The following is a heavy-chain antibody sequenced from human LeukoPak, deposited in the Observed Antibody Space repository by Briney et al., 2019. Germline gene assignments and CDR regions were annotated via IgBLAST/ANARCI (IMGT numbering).Heavy chain of an antibody. V-gene: IGHV3-74*01. CDR3: VSFYETY. J-gene: IGHJ4*02. Sequence: PGGSLRLSCAASGNYWMHWVRQVPGKGLVWVSHINSDGSWTSYADSVKGRFTISKDYAKNTVYLQTNSLRAEDTAVYYCVSFYETYWGRGTLVTVSS. CDR1: GNYW. D-gene: IGHD2/OR15-2a*01. CDR2: INSDGSWT.